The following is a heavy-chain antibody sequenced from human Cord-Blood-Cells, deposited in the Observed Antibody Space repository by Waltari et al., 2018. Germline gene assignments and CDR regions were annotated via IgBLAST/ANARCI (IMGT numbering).Heavy chain of an antibody. CDR3: ARLLNGAFDI. D-gene: IGHD1-26*01. V-gene: IGHV3-53*04. Sequence: EVQLVESGGGLVQPGGSLRLSCAASGFTVSSNYMSWFRQSPGQGLEGVSVIYNGGSTYYADSVKGRFTISRHNSKITLYLQMNSLRAEDAAVYYCARLLNGAFDIWGQGTMVTVSS. CDR2: IYNGGST. CDR1: GFTVSSNY. J-gene: IGHJ3*02.